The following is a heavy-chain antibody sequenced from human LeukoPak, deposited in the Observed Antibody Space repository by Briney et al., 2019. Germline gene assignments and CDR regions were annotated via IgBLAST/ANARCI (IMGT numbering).Heavy chain of an antibody. V-gene: IGHV3-30*02. J-gene: IGHJ4*02. CDR2: IRYDGSNK. CDR3: AKDDCSSTSCFYFDY. CDR1: GFTFSSYG. Sequence: GGSLRLSCAASGFTFSSYGMHWVRQAPGKGLEWVAFIRYDGSNKYYADSVKGRFTISRDNSKDTLYLQMNSLRAEDTAVYYCAKDDCSSTSCFYFDYWGQGTLVTVSS. D-gene: IGHD2-2*01.